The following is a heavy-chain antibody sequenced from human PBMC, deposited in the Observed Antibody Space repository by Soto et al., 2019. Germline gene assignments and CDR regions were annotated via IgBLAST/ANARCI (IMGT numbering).Heavy chain of an antibody. CDR1: GFTFTSSA. J-gene: IGHJ5*02. CDR2: IVVGSGNT. D-gene: IGHD3-3*01. Sequence: SVKVSCKASGFTFTSSAVQWVRQARGQRLEWIGWIVVGSGNTNYAQKFQERVTITRDMSTSTAYMELSSLRSEDTAVYYCAAGNYDFWSGYIYWFDPWGQGTLVTVS. CDR3: AAGNYDFWSGYIYWFDP. V-gene: IGHV1-58*01.